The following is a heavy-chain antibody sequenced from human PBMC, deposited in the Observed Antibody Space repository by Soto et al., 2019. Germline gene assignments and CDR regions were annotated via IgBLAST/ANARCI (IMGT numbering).Heavy chain of an antibody. CDR3: ARDCSSTSCYEPPLSRYYYYGMDV. Sequence: QVQLVQSGAEVKKPGSSVKVSCKASGGTFSSYTISWVRQAPGQGLEWMGRIIPILGIANYAQKFQGRVTITADKSTSTAYMELSSLRSEDTGVYYCARDCSSTSCYEPPLSRYYYYGMDVWGQGTTVTVSS. D-gene: IGHD2-2*01. J-gene: IGHJ6*02. CDR1: GGTFSSYT. CDR2: IIPILGIA. V-gene: IGHV1-69*08.